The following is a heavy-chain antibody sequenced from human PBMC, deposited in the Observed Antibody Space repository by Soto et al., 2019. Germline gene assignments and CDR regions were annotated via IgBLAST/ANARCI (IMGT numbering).Heavy chain of an antibody. D-gene: IGHD3-22*01. CDR1: GGSISSSSYY. V-gene: IGHV4-39*01. CDR3: ARLRLGTMIVVVRRPTYFDY. J-gene: IGHJ4*02. Sequence: SETLSLTCTVSGGSISSSSYYWGWIRQPPGKGLEWIGSIYYSGSTYYNPSLKSRVTISVDTSKNQFSLKLSSVTAADTAVYYCARLRLGTMIVVVRRPTYFDYWGQGTLVTVPS. CDR2: IYYSGST.